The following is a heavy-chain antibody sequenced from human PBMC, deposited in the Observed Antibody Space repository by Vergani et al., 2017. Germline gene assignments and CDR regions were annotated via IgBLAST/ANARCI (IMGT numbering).Heavy chain of an antibody. D-gene: IGHD6-13*01. Sequence: QVQLQESGPGLVKPSETLCLTCTVSGSSISSYYWSWIRQPPGKGLEWIGYIYYSGSTNYNPSLKSRVTISVDTSKNQFSLKLSSVTAADTAVYYCARGGSSSWYCDYWGQGTLVTVSS. V-gene: IGHV4-59*01. CDR2: IYYSGST. CDR3: ARGGSSSWYCDY. J-gene: IGHJ4*02. CDR1: GSSISSYY.